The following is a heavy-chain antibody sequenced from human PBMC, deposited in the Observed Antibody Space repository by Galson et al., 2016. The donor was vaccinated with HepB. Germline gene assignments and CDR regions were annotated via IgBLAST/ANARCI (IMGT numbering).Heavy chain of an antibody. CDR3: VRDRGSATHSYYHGMDV. CDR2: IYRGGTT. J-gene: IGHJ6*02. Sequence: SLRLSCAASGLSVSNNYMSWVRQAPGKGLEWVSVIYRGGTTFYSGSVKGRFIVSKDNSKNTLYLQMNSVRAEDTAIYYCVRDRGSATHSYYHGMDVWGQGTTVTVSS. D-gene: IGHD3-10*01. V-gene: IGHV3-53*01. CDR1: GLSVSNNY.